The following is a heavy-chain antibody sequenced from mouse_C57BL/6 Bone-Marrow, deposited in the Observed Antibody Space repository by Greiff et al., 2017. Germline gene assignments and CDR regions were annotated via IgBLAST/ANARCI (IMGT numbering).Heavy chain of an antibody. J-gene: IGHJ4*01. CDR3: ARPLTTVVALYAMDY. CDR2: ISSGGSYT. Sequence: EVQLVESGGDLVKPGGSLKLSCAASGFTFSSYGMSWVRQTPDKRLEWVATISSGGSYTYYPDSVKGRFTISRDNAKNTLYLQMSSLKSEDTAMYYCARPLTTVVALYAMDYWGQGTSVTVSS. CDR1: GFTFSSYG. V-gene: IGHV5-6*01. D-gene: IGHD1-1*01.